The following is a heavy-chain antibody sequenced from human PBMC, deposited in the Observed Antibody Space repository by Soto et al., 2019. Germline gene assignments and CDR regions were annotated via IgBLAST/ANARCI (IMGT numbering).Heavy chain of an antibody. CDR1: GYTFTSYA. CDR3: ARGPNPYYFDY. CDR2: INAGNGNT. Sequence: QVQLVQSGAQVKKPGASVKASCKTSGYTFTSYAMHWVRQAPGQRLEWMGWINAGNGNTKYSQKFQGRVTITRDTSASTAYMELSILRSEDTAVYYCARGPNPYYFDYWGQGTLVTVSS. V-gene: IGHV1-3*01. J-gene: IGHJ4*02.